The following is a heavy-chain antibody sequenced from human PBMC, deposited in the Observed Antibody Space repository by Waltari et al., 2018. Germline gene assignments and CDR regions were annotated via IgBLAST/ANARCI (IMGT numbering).Heavy chain of an antibody. Sequence: EVQLVESGGGLVQPGGSLRLSCAASGFTFSSYWMHWVRPAPGKGLVWVSRINTDGSSTSYADSVKGRFTISRDNAKNTLYLQMNSLRAEDTAVYYCARDSRSGSYYTQDYWGQGTLVTVSS. CDR2: INTDGSST. CDR3: ARDSRSGSYYTQDY. D-gene: IGHD3-10*01. V-gene: IGHV3-74*01. J-gene: IGHJ4*02. CDR1: GFTFSSYW.